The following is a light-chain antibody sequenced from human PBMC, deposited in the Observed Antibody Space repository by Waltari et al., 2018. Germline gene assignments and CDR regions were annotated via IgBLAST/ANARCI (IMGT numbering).Light chain of an antibody. J-gene: IGKJ2*01. Sequence: DIVMTQSPASLAMSLGERATINCNSSQSVLYSSNNKNYLAWYQQKPGQPPKLLISWASTRESGVPDRFSGSGSGTDFTLTISSLQAEDVAVYYCQQYYTTPYTFGQGTKLEIK. CDR2: WAS. CDR1: QSVLYSSNNKNY. V-gene: IGKV4-1*01. CDR3: QQYYTTPYT.